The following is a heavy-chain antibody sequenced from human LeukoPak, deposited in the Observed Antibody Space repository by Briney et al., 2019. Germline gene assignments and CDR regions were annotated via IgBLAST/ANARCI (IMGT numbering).Heavy chain of an antibody. Sequence: GGSLSLSCAASGFTFSSYALHWVRQAPGKGLEWVAVISYDGSNKYYADSVKGRFTISRDNSKNTLYLQMNSLRAEDTAVYYCARESTLGGANPWRYWGQGTLVTVSS. CDR3: ARESTLGGANPWRY. D-gene: IGHD2-15*01. CDR2: ISYDGSNK. J-gene: IGHJ4*02. V-gene: IGHV3-30-3*01. CDR1: GFTFSSYA.